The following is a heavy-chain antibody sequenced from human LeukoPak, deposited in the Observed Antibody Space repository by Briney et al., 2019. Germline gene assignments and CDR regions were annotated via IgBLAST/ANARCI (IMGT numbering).Heavy chain of an antibody. CDR3: AKDREQRATAIDY. V-gene: IGHV3-53*01. D-gene: IGHD6-25*01. J-gene: IGHJ4*02. Sequence: GGSLRLSCAASGFTVSSNYMSWVRQAPGKGLEWVSVIYSGGSAYYADSVKGRFTISRDNSKNTLYLQMNSLRAEDTAVYYCAKDREQRATAIDYWGQGTLVTVSS. CDR2: IYSGGSA. CDR1: GFTVSSNY.